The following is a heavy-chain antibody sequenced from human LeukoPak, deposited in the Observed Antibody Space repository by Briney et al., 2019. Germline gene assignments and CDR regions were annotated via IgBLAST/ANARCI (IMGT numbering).Heavy chain of an antibody. CDR3: AKDSAVAGTFDY. CDR2: ISYDGSNK. Sequence: LSLTCTVSGGSISSSSYYWGWIRQPPGKGLEWVAVISYDGSNKYYADSVKGRFTISRDNSKNTLYLQMNSLRAEDTAVYYCAKDSAVAGTFDYWGQGTLVTVSS. J-gene: IGHJ4*02. CDR1: GGSISSSS. V-gene: IGHV3-30*18. D-gene: IGHD6-19*01.